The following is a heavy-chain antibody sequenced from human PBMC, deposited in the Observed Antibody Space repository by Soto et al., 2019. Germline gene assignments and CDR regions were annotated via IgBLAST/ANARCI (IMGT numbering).Heavy chain of an antibody. CDR3: ARGVRYYSSEKPANFDY. D-gene: IGHD2-21*01. CDR2: IYNRGGT. CDR1: GGSINRGDFF. Sequence: PSETLSLTCVVSGGSINRGDFFWNWIRQHPERGLEWIGYIYNRGGTFYNPSLENRLTISMDNSKNLCSLQLTSMTAADTAVYYCARGVRYYSSEKPANFDYWGQGALVTVSS. J-gene: IGHJ4*02. V-gene: IGHV4-31*11.